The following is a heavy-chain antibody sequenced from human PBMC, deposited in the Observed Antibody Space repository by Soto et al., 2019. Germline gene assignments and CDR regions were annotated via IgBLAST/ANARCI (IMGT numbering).Heavy chain of an antibody. J-gene: IGHJ5*02. CDR2: IIPILGIA. Sequence: QVQLVQSGAEVKKPGSSVKVSCKASGGTFSSYTISWVRQAPGQGLEWMGRIIPILGIANYAQKFQGRVTSTAENTTSTAYMELSSLRSEDTAVYYCARDRDYYGSGRYYNWGRDWFDPWGQGTLVTVSS. V-gene: IGHV1-69*08. CDR3: ARDRDYYGSGRYYNWGRDWFDP. D-gene: IGHD3-10*01. CDR1: GGTFSSYT.